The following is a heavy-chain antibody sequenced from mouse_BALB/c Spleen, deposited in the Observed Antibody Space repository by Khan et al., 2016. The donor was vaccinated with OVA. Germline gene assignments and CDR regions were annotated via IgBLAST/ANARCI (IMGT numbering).Heavy chain of an antibody. CDR2: IWSDGST. CDR1: GFSLTNYG. D-gene: IGHD2-10*01. V-gene: IGHV2-6-1*01. Sequence: VELVESGPGLVAPSQSLSITCTISGFSLTNYGVHWVRLPPGKGLEWLVVIWSDGSTTYNSALKSRLSISKDNSKSQVFLKMNSLQTDDTAMYYCVRQPYYHYYVMDYWGQGTSVTVSS. J-gene: IGHJ4*01. CDR3: VRQPYYHYYVMDY.